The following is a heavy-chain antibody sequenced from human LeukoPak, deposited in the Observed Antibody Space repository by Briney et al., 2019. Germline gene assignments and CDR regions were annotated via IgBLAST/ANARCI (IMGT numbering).Heavy chain of an antibody. J-gene: IGHJ5*02. V-gene: IGHV4-59*01. D-gene: IGHD6-13*01. CDR2: IYYSGST. Sequence: SETLSLTCTVSGGSISSYYWSWIRQPPGKGLEWIGYIYYSGSTSYNPSLKSRVTLSVDTSKNQFSLKLSSVTAADTAVYYCAREFSKAYSTLNWFDPWGQGTLVTVSS. CDR3: AREFSKAYSTLNWFDP. CDR1: GGSISSYY.